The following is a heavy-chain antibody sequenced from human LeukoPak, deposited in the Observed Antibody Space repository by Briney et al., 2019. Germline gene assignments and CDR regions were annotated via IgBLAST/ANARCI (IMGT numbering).Heavy chain of an antibody. CDR3: VGRSGNYPNNWFDP. CDR2: INYYGST. V-gene: IGHV4-59*11. D-gene: IGHD1-26*01. Sequence: PSETLSLTCTVSSGSLISHYWSWIRQSPGKGLEWIGYINYYGSTNYNPSLKSGLTISVDTAQNQFSLKVTFVSTADTAVYYCVGRSGNYPNNWFDPWGQGILVTVSS. CDR1: SGSLISHY. J-gene: IGHJ5*02.